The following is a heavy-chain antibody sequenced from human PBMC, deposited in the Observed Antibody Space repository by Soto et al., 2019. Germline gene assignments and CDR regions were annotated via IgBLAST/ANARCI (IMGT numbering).Heavy chain of an antibody. D-gene: IGHD1-1*01. CDR2: ISYDGSDK. J-gene: IGHJ1*01. V-gene: IGHV3-30-3*01. CDR3: ARVADFSNSNSGYFQH. Sequence: QVQLVESGGGVVQPGRSPRLSCAASGFTFSSYAMHWVRQAPGKGLEWVAVISYDGSDKFYADSVKGRFTISRDNSKNTVYLQMNSLRAEDTAVYYCARVADFSNSNSGYFQHWGQGTLVTVSS. CDR1: GFTFSSYA.